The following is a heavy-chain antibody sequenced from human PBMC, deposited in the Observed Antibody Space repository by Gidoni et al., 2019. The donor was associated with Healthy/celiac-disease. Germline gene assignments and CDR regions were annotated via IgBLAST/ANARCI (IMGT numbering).Heavy chain of an antibody. Sequence: QVQLVESGGGVVQPGRSLRLACAASGFTFSSYARQWVRQAPGKGLEWVAVISYDGSNKYYADSVKGRFTISRDNSKNTLYLQMNSLRAEDTAVYYCARSDDSSGKPFDYWGQGTLVTVSS. CDR3: ARSDDSSGKPFDY. V-gene: IGHV3-30*04. CDR2: ISYDGSNK. J-gene: IGHJ4*02. CDR1: GFTFSSYA. D-gene: IGHD3-22*01.